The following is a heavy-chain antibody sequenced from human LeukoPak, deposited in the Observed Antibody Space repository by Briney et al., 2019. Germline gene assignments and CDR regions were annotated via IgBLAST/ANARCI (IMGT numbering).Heavy chain of an antibody. D-gene: IGHD2-2*01. Sequence: SETLSLTCAVYGGSFSGYYWSWIRQPPGKGLEWIGEINHSGSTNYNPSLKSRVTISVDTSKNQFSLKLSSVTAADTAVYYCARHSYCSSTSCYGWFDPWGQGTLVTVSS. J-gene: IGHJ5*02. CDR2: INHSGST. CDR1: GGSFSGYY. CDR3: ARHSYCSSTSCYGWFDP. V-gene: IGHV4-34*01.